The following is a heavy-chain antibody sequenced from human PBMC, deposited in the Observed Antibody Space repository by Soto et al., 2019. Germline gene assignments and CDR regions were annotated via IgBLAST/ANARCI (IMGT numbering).Heavy chain of an antibody. D-gene: IGHD3-9*01. CDR1: GGSISSSKW. CDR2: IYHSGSA. J-gene: IGHJ4*02. V-gene: IGHV4-4*02. Sequence: SETLSLTCAVSGGSISSSKWWTCVRQPPGKGLEWIGEIYHSGSANYNPSLKSRVTISVDKSKNQFSLKLSSVTAADTAVYYCAGLRYFDWPTDYWGQGTLVTVSS. CDR3: AGLRYFDWPTDY.